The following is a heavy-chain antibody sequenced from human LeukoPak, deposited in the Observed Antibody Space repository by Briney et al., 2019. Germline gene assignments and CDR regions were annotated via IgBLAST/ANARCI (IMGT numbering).Heavy chain of an antibody. CDR1: GGSISSGGYY. Sequence: SETLSLTCTVSGGSISSGGYYWSWIRQHPGKGLEWIGYIYYSGSTYCNPSLKSRVTISVDTSKNQFSLKLSSVTAADTAVYYCARDKGVPAAPYWYFDLWGRGTLVTVSS. CDR3: ARDKGVPAAPYWYFDL. CDR2: IYYSGST. V-gene: IGHV4-31*03. J-gene: IGHJ2*01. D-gene: IGHD2-2*01.